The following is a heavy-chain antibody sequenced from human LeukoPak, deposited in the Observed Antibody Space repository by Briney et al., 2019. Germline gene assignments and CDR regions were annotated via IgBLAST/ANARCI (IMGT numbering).Heavy chain of an antibody. CDR2: IYSGGEI. CDR1: GFTVGDNY. V-gene: IGHV3-53*01. Sequence: GGSLRLSCAVSGFTVGDNYMSWVRLAPGEGLERVAVIYSGGEIYYADSVKGRCTISRDNSKNTLSLQMNTLRAEDTAVYYCAKENPVGGTNYFDYWGQGTLVTVSS. CDR3: AKENPVGGTNYFDY. J-gene: IGHJ4*02. D-gene: IGHD1-26*01.